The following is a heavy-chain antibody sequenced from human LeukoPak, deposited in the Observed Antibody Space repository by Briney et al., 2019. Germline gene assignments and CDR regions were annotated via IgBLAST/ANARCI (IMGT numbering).Heavy chain of an antibody. CDR1: GGSISSYY. CDR3: ARDPSDYYDY. V-gene: IGHV4-59*01. J-gene: IGHJ4*02. D-gene: IGHD6-19*01. CDR2: IYYSGST. Sequence: SETLSLTCTVYGGSISSYYWSWIRQPPGKGLEWIGYIYYSGSTDYNPSLKSRVTISVDTSKNQFSLKLSSVTAADTAVYYCARDPSDYYDYWGQGTLVTVSS.